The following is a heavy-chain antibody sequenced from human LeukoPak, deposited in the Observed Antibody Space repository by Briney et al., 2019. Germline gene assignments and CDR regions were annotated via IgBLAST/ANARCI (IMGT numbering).Heavy chain of an antibody. Sequence: SQTLSLTCTVSGHSFSSDDFYWSWIRQPPGKGLGWLGYISYSGSTFYNPPLKSRVTISVDTSKNQFSLKLFSVTAADTAVYYCARRRTGYLSYYFDSWGQGVLVTVSS. J-gene: IGHJ4*02. CDR2: ISYSGST. CDR3: ARRRTGYLSYYFDS. V-gene: IGHV4-30-4*01. D-gene: IGHD3-9*01. CDR1: GHSFSSDDFY.